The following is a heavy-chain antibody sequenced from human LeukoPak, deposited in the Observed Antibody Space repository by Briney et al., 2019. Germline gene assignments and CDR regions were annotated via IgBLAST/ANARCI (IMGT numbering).Heavy chain of an antibody. CDR3: ARGVYYGSGSYYLNPYYYYYYYMDV. CDR1: GYTFTSYD. Sequence: ASAKVSCKASGYTFTSYDINWVRQATGQGLEWMGWMNPNSGNTGYAQKFQGRVTMTRNTSISTAYMELSSLRSEDTAVYYCARGVYYGSGSYYLNPYYYYYYYMDVWGKGTTVTISS. J-gene: IGHJ6*03. CDR2: MNPNSGNT. D-gene: IGHD3-10*01. V-gene: IGHV1-8*01.